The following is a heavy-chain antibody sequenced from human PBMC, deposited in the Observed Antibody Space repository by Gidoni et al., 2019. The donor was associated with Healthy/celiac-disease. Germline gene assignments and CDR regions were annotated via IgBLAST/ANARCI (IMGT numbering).Heavy chain of an antibody. CDR3: AKDIFPIVDDFIDY. CDR1: GFTFDDYA. J-gene: IGHJ4*02. CDR2: ISGDGGST. Sequence: EVQLVESGGGVVQPGGSLRISCAASGFTFDDYAMHWVRQAPGKGLEWVSLISGDGGSTYYADSVKGRFTISRDNSKNSLYLQMNSLRTEDTALYYCAKDIFPIVDDFIDYWGQGTLVTVSS. D-gene: IGHD3-3*01. V-gene: IGHV3-43*02.